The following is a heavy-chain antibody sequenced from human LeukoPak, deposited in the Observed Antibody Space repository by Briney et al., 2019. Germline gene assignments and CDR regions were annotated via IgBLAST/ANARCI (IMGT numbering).Heavy chain of an antibody. CDR2: ISGSGGST. J-gene: IGHJ6*03. Sequence: GGSLRLSCAASGITFSSYAMSWVRQAPGKGLEWVSAISGSGGSTYYADSVKGRFTISRDNAENSLYLQMNSLRAEDAALYFCARDPYSGSYGPYYYYYMDVWGRGTTVIVSS. CDR3: ARDPYSGSYGPYYYYYMDV. D-gene: IGHD1-26*01. CDR1: GITFSSYA. V-gene: IGHV3-23*01.